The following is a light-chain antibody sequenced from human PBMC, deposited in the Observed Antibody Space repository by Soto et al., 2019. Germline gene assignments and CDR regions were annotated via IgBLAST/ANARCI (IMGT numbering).Light chain of an antibody. CDR3: QFYNPSVMFS. CDR1: QSISGK. V-gene: IGKV1-5*01. J-gene: IGKJ2*01. CDR2: DAS. Sequence: DIQMTQSPSTLAASVGDRVTITCRASQSISGKLAWYQQKPGKAPELLMFDASSLEDGVPSRFSVSGSGTEFTVTIRNLQPDDFATYYCQFYNPSVMFSFGQGTKLEIK.